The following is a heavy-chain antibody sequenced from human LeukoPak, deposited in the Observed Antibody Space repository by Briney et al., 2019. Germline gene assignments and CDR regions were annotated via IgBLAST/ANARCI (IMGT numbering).Heavy chain of an antibody. J-gene: IGHJ4*02. CDR1: GYTFTGYY. V-gene: IGHV1-18*04. D-gene: IGHD3-10*01. CDR3: ARDLLTMVRGVIAY. Sequence: GASVKVSCKASGYTFTGYYMHWVRQAPGQGLEWMGWISAYNGNTNYAQKLQGRVTMTTDTSTSTAYMELRSLRSDDTAVYYCARDLLTMVRGVIAYWGQGTLVTVSS. CDR2: ISAYNGNT.